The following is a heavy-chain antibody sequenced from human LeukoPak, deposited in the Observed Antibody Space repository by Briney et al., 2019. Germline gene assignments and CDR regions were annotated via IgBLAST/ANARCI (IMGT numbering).Heavy chain of an antibody. D-gene: IGHD1-20*01. J-gene: IGHJ3*02. CDR2: IYTSGST. Sequence: SETLSLTCTVSGGSISSGSYYWSWIRQPAGKGLEWIGRIYTSGSTNYNPSLKSRVTMSVDTSKNQFSLKLSSVTAADTAVYYCARDRYNWNADAFDIWGQGTMVTVSS. V-gene: IGHV4-61*02. CDR3: ARDRYNWNADAFDI. CDR1: GGSISSGSYY.